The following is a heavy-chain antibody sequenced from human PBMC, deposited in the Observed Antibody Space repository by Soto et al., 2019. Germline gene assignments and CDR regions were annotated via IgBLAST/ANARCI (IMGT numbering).Heavy chain of an antibody. CDR1: GFTFSSYG. D-gene: IGHD3-22*01. V-gene: IGHV3-30*18. J-gene: IGHJ4*02. CDR3: AKNFYDGSGYYCVDY. CDR2: ISYDGSHK. Sequence: QVQLVESGGGVVQPGRSLRLSCAASGFTFSSYGMHWVRQAPGEGLEWVALISYDGSHKYYADSVKGRFTISRDNSKNTLYLQMNSLRADDTAVFYCAKNFYDGSGYYCVDYWGQGTLVTVSS.